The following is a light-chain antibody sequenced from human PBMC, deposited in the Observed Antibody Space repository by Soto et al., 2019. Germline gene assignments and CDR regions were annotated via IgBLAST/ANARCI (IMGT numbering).Light chain of an antibody. Sequence: EIVMTQSPATLSVSPGERATLSCRASQSVSSKLAWYQQKPGQAPRLLIYAASTRSSGIPARLSGSGSETEFTLPTISPQSEHFAVYYCRKYCNCAPQTFGHGTKVEIK. V-gene: IGKV3D-15*01. CDR1: QSVSSK. CDR3: RKYCNCAPQT. J-gene: IGKJ2*01. CDR2: AAS.